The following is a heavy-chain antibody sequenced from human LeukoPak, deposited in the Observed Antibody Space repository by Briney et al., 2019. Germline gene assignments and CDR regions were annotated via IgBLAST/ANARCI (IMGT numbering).Heavy chain of an antibody. CDR2: VDPEDGET. D-gene: IGHD5-18*01. J-gene: IGHJ4*02. V-gene: IGHV1-69-2*01. Sequence: GASVKVSCKASGYTFTDYYMHWVQQAPGKGLEWMGRVDPEDGETIYAEKFQGRVTITADTSTDTAYMELSSLRSEDTAVYYCAVRGYSYGYNYWGQGTLVTVSS. CDR3: AVRGYSYGYNY. CDR1: GYTFTDYY.